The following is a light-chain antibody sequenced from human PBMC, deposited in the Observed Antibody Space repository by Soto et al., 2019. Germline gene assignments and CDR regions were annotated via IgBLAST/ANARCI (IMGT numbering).Light chain of an antibody. Sequence: QPVLTQSPSASASLGASVKLTCTLSSGHSSYAIAWHQQQPEKGPRYLMKLNSDGSHSKGDGIPDPFSGSSSRAERYLIISSLQSEDEADYYCQTWGTGIHVFGTGTKVTVL. CDR2: LNSDGSH. CDR3: QTWGTGIHV. V-gene: IGLV4-69*01. J-gene: IGLJ1*01. CDR1: SGHSSYA.